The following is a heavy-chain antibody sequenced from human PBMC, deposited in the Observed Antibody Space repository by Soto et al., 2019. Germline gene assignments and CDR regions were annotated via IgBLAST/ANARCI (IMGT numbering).Heavy chain of an antibody. Sequence: VGSLRLSCAASGFTFSTYSMNWVRQAPGKGLEWIAYITSSSTIFYADSVKGRFTISRDNAKNSLYLQMNSLRDEDTCVYYCARDNGIEGSFDPWGQGTLVTVSS. CDR1: GFTFSTYS. CDR3: ARDNGIEGSFDP. V-gene: IGHV3-48*02. CDR2: ITSSSTI. J-gene: IGHJ5*02.